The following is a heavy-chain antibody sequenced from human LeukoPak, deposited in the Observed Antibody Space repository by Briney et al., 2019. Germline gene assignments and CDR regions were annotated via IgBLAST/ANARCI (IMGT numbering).Heavy chain of an antibody. CDR2: IYHSGST. D-gene: IGHD4-17*01. Sequence: SETLSLTCTVSGYSISSGYYWGWIRQPPGKGLEWIGSIYHSGSTYYNPSLESRVTISVDTSKNQFSLKLSSVTAADTAVYYCAREDYGDYSYYYYYMDVWGKGTTVTVSS. V-gene: IGHV4-38-2*02. J-gene: IGHJ6*03. CDR3: AREDYGDYSYYYYYMDV. CDR1: GYSISSGYY.